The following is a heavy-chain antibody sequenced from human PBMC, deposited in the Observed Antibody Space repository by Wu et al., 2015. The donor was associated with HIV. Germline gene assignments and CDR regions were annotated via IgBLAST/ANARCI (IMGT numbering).Heavy chain of an antibody. J-gene: IGHJ6*03. CDR3: ARAASYNWNYADYYYYMDV. CDR1: GGTFSSYA. CDR2: IIPIFGTA. V-gene: IGHV1-69*12. Sequence: QVQLVQSGAEVKKPGSSVKVSCKASGGTFSSYAISWVRQAPGQGLEWMGGIIPIFGTANYAQKFQGRVTITADESTSTAYMELSSLRSEDTAVYYCARAASYNWNYADYYYYMDVVGTKGTTVTRLL. D-gene: IGHD1-7*01.